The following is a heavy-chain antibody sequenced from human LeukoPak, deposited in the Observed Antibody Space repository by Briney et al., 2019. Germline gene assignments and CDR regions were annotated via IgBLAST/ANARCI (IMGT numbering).Heavy chain of an antibody. Sequence: SETLSLNCTVSGVSISSLYWIWLRQPAGKGVEWIGRIYSSGRADYNPCLKSRVTMSVDTSKIQFSRRVSAVTAADSAVYSCARGPGGATREGFDYWGQGTLVTVSS. V-gene: IGHV4-4*07. D-gene: IGHD1-26*01. J-gene: IGHJ4*02. CDR3: ARGPGGATREGFDY. CDR1: GVSISSLY. CDR2: IYSSGRA.